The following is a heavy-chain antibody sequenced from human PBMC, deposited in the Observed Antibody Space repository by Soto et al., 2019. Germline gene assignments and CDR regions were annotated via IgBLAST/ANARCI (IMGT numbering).Heavy chain of an antibody. V-gene: IGHV4-4*07. CDR2: IYTGGST. CDR1: GGSVSSYY. J-gene: IGHJ4*02. Sequence: QVQLRESGPGLVKPSETLSLTCSVSGGSVSSYYWSWIRQPAGKGPEWIGRIYTGGSTNYNPSLKSRVTMSVDTSKNQFYLRLTSVTAADTAVYYCARASVGPPGGGSWTMPFDSWGRGTLVTVSS. CDR3: ARASVGPPGGGSWTMPFDS. D-gene: IGHD2-15*01.